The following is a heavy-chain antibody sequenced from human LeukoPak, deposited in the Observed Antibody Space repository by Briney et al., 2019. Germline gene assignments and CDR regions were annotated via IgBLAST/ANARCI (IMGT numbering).Heavy chain of an antibody. CDR1: GYTFTVYY. CDR2: INPNSGGT. D-gene: IGHD5-12*01. J-gene: IGHJ3*02. Sequence: GASVKVSCKASGYTFTVYYMHWVRQAPGQGLEWMGWINPNSGGTNYAQKFQGRVTMTRDTSISTAYMELSRLRSDDTAVYYCARMDIVATIFGLHAFDIWGQGTMVTVSS. V-gene: IGHV1-2*02. CDR3: ARMDIVATIFGLHAFDI.